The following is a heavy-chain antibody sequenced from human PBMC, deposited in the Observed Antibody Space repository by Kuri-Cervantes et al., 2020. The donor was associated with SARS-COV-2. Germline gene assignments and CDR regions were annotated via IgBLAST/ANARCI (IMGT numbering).Heavy chain of an antibody. CDR2: IYTSGST. CDR1: GGSISSYY. Sequence: SETLSLTCTVPGGSISSYYWSWIRQPAGKGLEWIGRIYTSGSTNYNPSLKSRVTISVDTSKNQFSLKLSSVTAADTAVYYCARQAVTTALDYWGQGTLVTVSS. CDR3: ARQAVTTALDY. J-gene: IGHJ4*02. D-gene: IGHD4-17*01. V-gene: IGHV4-4*07.